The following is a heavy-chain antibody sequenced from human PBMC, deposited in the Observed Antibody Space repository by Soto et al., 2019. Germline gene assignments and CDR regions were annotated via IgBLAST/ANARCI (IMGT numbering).Heavy chain of an antibody. CDR1: GFTFSSYS. CDR2: ISSSSSYI. Sequence: EVQLGESGGGLVKPGGSLRLSCAASGFTFSSYSMNWVRQAPGKGLEWVSSISSSSSYIYYAASVKGRFTISRDNATNSLYLQMNSLRAEYTAVYYSAIGYCSSTSCYDWGTSYWYFYLCGRGPLLTVSS. D-gene: IGHD2-2*01. J-gene: IGHJ2*01. V-gene: IGHV3-21*01. CDR3: AIGYCSSTSCYDWGTSYWYFYL.